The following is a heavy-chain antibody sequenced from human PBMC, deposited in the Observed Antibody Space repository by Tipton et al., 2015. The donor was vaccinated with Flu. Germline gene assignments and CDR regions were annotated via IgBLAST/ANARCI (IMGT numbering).Heavy chain of an antibody. Sequence: TLSLTCTVSGGSISSYYWSWIRQPPGKGLEWIGYIYYSGSTNYNPSLKSRVTISVDTSKNQFSLKLSSVTAADTAVYYCATIPGYNWNYLFDYWGQGTLVTVSS. J-gene: IGHJ4*02. CDR3: ATIPGYNWNYLFDY. D-gene: IGHD1-7*01. CDR1: GGSISSYY. V-gene: IGHV4-59*12. CDR2: IYYSGST.